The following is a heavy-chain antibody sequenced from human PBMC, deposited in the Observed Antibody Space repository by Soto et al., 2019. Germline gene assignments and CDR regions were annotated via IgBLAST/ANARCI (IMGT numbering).Heavy chain of an antibody. CDR2: ISSSGSTI. J-gene: IGHJ6*02. CDR1: GFTFSGYE. V-gene: IGHV3-48*03. CDR3: ARDESGYSYTAGMDV. D-gene: IGHD5-18*01. Sequence: GGSLRLSCAASGFTFSGYEMNWVRQSPGKGLEWVSYISSSGSTIYYADSVKGRFTISRDNAKNSLYLQMNSLRAEDTAVYYCARDESGYSYTAGMDVWGQGTTVTVSS.